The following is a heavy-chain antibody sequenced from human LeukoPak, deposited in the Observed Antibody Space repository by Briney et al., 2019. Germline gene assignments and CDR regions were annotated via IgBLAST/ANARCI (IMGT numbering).Heavy chain of an antibody. J-gene: IGHJ4*02. CDR2: ISYDGSNK. Sequence: GGSLRLSCAASGFTFSSYGMHWVRQAPGKGLEWVAVISYDGSNKYYADSVKGRFTISRDNSKNTLFLQMNSLRAEDTAVYYCAKEGVYGPPCGSGVTIASDYWGQGTLVTVSS. D-gene: IGHD3-10*01. CDR3: AKEGVYGPPCGSGVTIASDY. CDR1: GFTFSSYG. V-gene: IGHV3-30*18.